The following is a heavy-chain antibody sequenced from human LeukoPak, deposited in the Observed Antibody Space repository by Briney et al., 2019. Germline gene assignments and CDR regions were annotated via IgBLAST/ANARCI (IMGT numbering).Heavy chain of an antibody. J-gene: IGHJ4*02. Sequence: SETLSLTCTVSGGSISSSSYYWGWIRQPPGKGLEWIGSIYYSGSTYYNPSLKSRVTISVDTSKNQFSLKLSSVTAADTAVYYCARAREYYDSLTGYYKSLFDYWGQGTLVTVSS. D-gene: IGHD3-9*01. CDR3: ARAREYYDSLTGYYKSLFDY. V-gene: IGHV4-39*07. CDR2: IYYSGST. CDR1: GGSISSSSYY.